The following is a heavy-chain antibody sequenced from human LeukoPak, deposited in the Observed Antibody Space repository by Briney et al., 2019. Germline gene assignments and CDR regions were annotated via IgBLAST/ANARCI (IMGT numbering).Heavy chain of an antibody. CDR3: ARGVLIPARY. CDR1: GYTFTSYD. V-gene: IGHV1-8*01. CDR2: MNPNSANT. D-gene: IGHD2-2*02. Sequence: ASVKVSCKASGYTFTSYDINWVRQATGQGLEWMGWMNPNSANTGYAQKFQGRVTMTRDTSISTAYMELSRLRSDDTAVYYCARGVLIPARYWGQGTLVTVSS. J-gene: IGHJ4*02.